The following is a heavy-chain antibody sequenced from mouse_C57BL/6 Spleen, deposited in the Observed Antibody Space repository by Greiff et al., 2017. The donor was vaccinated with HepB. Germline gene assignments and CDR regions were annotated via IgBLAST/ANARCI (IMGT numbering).Heavy chain of an antibody. CDR3: TRPAQATWFAY. Sequence: QVQLKQSGAELVRPGASVTLSCKASGYTFTDYEMHWVKQTPVHGLEWIGAIDPETGGTAYNQKFKGKAILTADKSSSTAYMELRSLTSEDSAVYYCTRPAQATWFAYWGQGALVTVSA. V-gene: IGHV1-15*01. CDR2: IDPETGGT. D-gene: IGHD3-2*02. J-gene: IGHJ3*01. CDR1: GYTFTDYE.